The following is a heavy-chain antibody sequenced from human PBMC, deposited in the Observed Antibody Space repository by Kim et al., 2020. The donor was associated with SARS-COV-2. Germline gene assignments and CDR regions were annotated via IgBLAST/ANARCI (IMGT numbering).Heavy chain of an antibody. V-gene: IGHV3-33*08. CDR1: GFTFSSYG. CDR2: IWYDGSNK. CDR3: ARDADSMDDAFDI. J-gene: IGHJ3*02. D-gene: IGHD3-10*01. Sequence: GGSLRLSCAASGFTFSSYGMHWVRQAPGKGLEWVAVIWYDGSNKYYADSVKGRFTISRDNSKNTLYLQMNSLRAEDTAVYYCARDADSMDDAFDIWGQGTIVTVSS.